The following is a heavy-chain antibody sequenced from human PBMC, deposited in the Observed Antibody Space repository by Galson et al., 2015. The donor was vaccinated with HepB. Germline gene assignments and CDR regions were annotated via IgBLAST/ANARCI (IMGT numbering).Heavy chain of an antibody. J-gene: IGHJ4*02. CDR3: ARQDFKSITEAYLDY. D-gene: IGHD2-21*01. CDR1: GGSITSSSCY. CDR2: IYYSGST. Sequence: SETLSLTCTVSGGSITSSSCYWGWIRQPPGKGLEWIGSIYYSGSTYYNPSLKSRVTISVDTSKNQFSLKLSSVTAADTAVYYCARQDFKSITEAYLDYWGQGTLVTVSS. V-gene: IGHV4-39*01.